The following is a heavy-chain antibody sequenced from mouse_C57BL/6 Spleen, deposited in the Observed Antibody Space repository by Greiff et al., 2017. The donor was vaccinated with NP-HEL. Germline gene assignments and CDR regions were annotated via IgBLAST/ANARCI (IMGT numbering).Heavy chain of an antibody. D-gene: IGHD2-3*01. CDR1: GYTFTDYY. CDR3: ARSPLYDGYYLDY. J-gene: IGHJ2*01. CDR2: INPYNGGT. V-gene: IGHV1-19*01. Sequence: VQLKESGPVLVKPGASVKMSCKASGYTFTDYYMNWVKQSHGKSLEWIGVINPYNGGTSYNQKFKGKATLTVDKSSSTAYMELNSLTSEDSAVYYCARSPLYDGYYLDYWGQGTTLTVSS.